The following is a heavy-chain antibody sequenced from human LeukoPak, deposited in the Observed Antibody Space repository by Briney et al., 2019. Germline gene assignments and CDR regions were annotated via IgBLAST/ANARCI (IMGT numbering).Heavy chain of an antibody. J-gene: IGHJ4*02. CDR1: GGTFSSYA. D-gene: IGHD6-13*01. CDR2: IIPIFGTA. V-gene: IGHV1-69*06. CDR3: ARAPLQAAAENLLYYFDY. Sequence: SVKVSCKASGGTFSSYAISWVRQAPGQGLEWMGGIIPIFGTANYAQKFQGRVTITADKSTSTAYMELSSLRSEDTAVYYCARAPLQAAAENLLYYFDYWGQGTLVTVSS.